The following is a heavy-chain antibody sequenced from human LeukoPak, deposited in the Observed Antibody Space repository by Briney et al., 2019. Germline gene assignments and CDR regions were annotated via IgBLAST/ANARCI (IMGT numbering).Heavy chain of an antibody. J-gene: IGHJ4*02. CDR1: EFVCSDYY. V-gene: IGHV3-11*01. Sequence: RFCCRASEFVCSDYYRSWIRQAQGKGLEWVSYISDSGSTIYYADSVKGRFTISRDNVKNSLYLQMNGLRAEDTAVYYCAREMEGDYGSGTFFDLWGQGNMVTVSS. CDR2: ISDSGSTI. D-gene: IGHD3-10*01. CDR3: AREMEGDYGSGTFFDL.